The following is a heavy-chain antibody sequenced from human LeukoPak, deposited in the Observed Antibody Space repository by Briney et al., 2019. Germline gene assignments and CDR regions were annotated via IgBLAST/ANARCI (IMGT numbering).Heavy chain of an antibody. CDR3: ARQVVLVRGVIITYGNWFDP. CDR2: IYYSGST. Sequence: SETLSLTCTVSGGSNSSSSYYWGWIHQPPGKGLEWIGSIYYSGSTYYNPSLKSRVTISVDTSKNQFSLKLSSVTAADTAVYYCARQVVLVRGVIITYGNWFDPWGQGTLVTVSS. D-gene: IGHD3-10*01. J-gene: IGHJ5*02. V-gene: IGHV4-39*01. CDR1: GGSNSSSSYY.